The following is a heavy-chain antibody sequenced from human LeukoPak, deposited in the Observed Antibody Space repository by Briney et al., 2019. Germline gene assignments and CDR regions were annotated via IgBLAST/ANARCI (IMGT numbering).Heavy chain of an antibody. D-gene: IGHD4-17*01. Sequence: GGSLRLSCAASGFIFSNYGMHWVRQAPGKGLEWVSVIYSGGSTYYADSVKGRFTISRDNSKNALYLQMNSLRAEDTAVYYCAREDYGEAEYFQHWGQGTLVTVSS. CDR1: GFIFSNYG. J-gene: IGHJ1*01. CDR3: AREDYGEAEYFQH. V-gene: IGHV3-NL1*01. CDR2: IYSGGST.